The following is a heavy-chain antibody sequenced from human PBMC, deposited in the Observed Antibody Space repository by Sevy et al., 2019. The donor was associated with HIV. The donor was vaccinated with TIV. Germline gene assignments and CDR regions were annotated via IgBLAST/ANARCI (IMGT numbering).Heavy chain of an antibody. V-gene: IGHV3-23*01. CDR1: GFIFSSYA. CDR3: ARVVGALPGYYDGMDV. CDR2: LGDSGAAT. J-gene: IGHJ6*02. Sequence: GGSLRLSCAASGFIFSSYAMSWVRQAPGKGLQWVSALGDSGAATYYADSVKGRFTISRDNSKNTLFLQLNSLRAEDTAVYYCARVVGALPGYYDGMDVWGQGTTVTVSS. D-gene: IGHD1-26*01.